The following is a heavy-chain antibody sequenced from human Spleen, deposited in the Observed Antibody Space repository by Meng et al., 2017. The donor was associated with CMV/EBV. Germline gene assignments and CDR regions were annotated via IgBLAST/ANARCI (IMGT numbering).Heavy chain of an antibody. J-gene: IGHJ4*02. CDR3: ARVGTLRGYCSSTSCHIDY. CDR1: GFTFRSYD. D-gene: IGHD2-2*01. Sequence: GGSLRLSCAASGFTFRSYDMIWVRQAPGKGLEWVSYISYSGNTIYYADSMKGRFTISRDNAKNSLFLQMNSLRVEDTAVYYCARVGTLRGYCSSTSCHIDYWGQGALVTVSS. V-gene: IGHV3-48*03. CDR2: ISYSGNTI.